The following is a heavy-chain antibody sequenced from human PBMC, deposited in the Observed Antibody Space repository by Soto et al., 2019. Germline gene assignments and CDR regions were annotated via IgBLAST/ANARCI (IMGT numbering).Heavy chain of an antibody. V-gene: IGHV3-23*01. Sequence: GGSLRLSCAASGFTFSSYAMSWVRQAPGKGLEWVSGLSGSGASTYYADSVKGRFTISRDNSKNTLYLQMNSLRAEDTAVYYCAKQFGVVPAWGLWDSWGQGTLVTVSS. CDR3: AKQFGVVPAWGLWDS. CDR2: LSGSGAST. D-gene: IGHD3-3*01. J-gene: IGHJ4*02. CDR1: GFTFSSYA.